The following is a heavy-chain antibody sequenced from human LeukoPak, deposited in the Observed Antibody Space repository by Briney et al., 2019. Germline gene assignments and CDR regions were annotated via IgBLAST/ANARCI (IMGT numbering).Heavy chain of an antibody. CDR2: IYYSGST. Sequence: SETLSLTCTVSGGSISSGGYYWSWIRQHPGKGLEWIGFIYYSGSTYYNPSLKSRVTISVDTSKNQFSLKLSSVTAADTAVYYCARDLGLYGSGSLDAFDIWGQGTMVTVSS. J-gene: IGHJ3*02. V-gene: IGHV4-31*03. D-gene: IGHD3-10*01. CDR1: GGSISSGGYY. CDR3: ARDLGLYGSGSLDAFDI.